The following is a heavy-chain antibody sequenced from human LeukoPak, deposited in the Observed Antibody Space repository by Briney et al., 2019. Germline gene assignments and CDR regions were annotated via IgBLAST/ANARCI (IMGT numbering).Heavy chain of an antibody. CDR1: GFTFDDYA. CDR3: AKDSSAEVGATIDDRFDY. CDR2: ISWNSGSI. D-gene: IGHD1-26*01. J-gene: IGHJ4*02. Sequence: GGSLRLSCAASGFTFDDYAMHWVRQAPGKSLEWVSGISWNSGSIGYADSVKGRFTISRDNAKNSLYLQMNSLRAEDTALYYCAKDSSAEVGATIDDRFDYWGQGTLVTDSS. V-gene: IGHV3-9*01.